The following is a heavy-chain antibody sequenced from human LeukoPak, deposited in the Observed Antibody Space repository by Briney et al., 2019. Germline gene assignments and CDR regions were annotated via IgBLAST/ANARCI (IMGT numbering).Heavy chain of an antibody. CDR3: ARDRAGIAVAGTFDY. V-gene: IGHV3-7*01. Sequence: GGSLRLSCAASGFTFSSYWMSWVRQAPGKGLEWVANIEQDGSEKYYVDSVKGRFTISRDNAKNSLYLQMNSLRAEDTAVYYCARDRAGIAVAGTFDYWGQGTLVTVSS. J-gene: IGHJ4*02. CDR1: GFTFSSYW. D-gene: IGHD6-19*01. CDR2: IEQDGSEK.